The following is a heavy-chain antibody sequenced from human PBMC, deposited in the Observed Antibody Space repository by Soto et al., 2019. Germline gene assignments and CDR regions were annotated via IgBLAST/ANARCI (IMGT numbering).Heavy chain of an antibody. V-gene: IGHV3-23*01. D-gene: IGHD1-26*01. Sequence: GGSLRLSCAASGFPFSNYGMSWVLQAPGKWLEWVSGIGGGGDDTYYADSVKARFITSRDNSKSTLSRLLDGLRDGDKAVYYCARVVGGWLTADDALEIWGQGTMVTVSS. CDR3: ARVVGGWLTADDALEI. CDR1: GFPFSNYG. J-gene: IGHJ3*02. CDR2: IGGGGDDT.